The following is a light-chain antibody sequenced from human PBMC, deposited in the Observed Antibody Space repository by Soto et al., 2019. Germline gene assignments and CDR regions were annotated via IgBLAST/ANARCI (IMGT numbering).Light chain of an antibody. V-gene: IGKV3-20*01. Sequence: EIVLTQSPDTLSLSPGESATLSCRASQTFSNTYLAWYQQKPGQAPRLLIYGASSRAPGIPDRVSGSGSGTDCTLTISRVEPEDFAVYYCQQYGSSPPFTFGQGTKLEIK. J-gene: IGKJ2*01. CDR3: QQYGSSPPFT. CDR1: QTFSNTY. CDR2: GAS.